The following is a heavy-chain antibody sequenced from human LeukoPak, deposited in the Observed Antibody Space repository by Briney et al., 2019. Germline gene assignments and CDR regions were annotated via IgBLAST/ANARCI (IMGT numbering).Heavy chain of an antibody. CDR2: IINDGSSI. CDR3: ARGHVPGTDRHWDY. Sequence: GGSLRLSCATSDFSFSSHWMHWVRQAPGKGLEGVSRIINDGSSISYADSVKGRFTISRDNAKNTLYLQRNSLRAEDTAVYYCARGHVPGTDRHWDYWGQGVLVTVSS. V-gene: IGHV3-74*01. D-gene: IGHD6-19*01. J-gene: IGHJ4*02. CDR1: DFSFSSHW.